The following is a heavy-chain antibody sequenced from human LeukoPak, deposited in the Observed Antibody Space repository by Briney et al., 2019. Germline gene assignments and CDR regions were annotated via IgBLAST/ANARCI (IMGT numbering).Heavy chain of an antibody. CDR2: ISGSGGST. J-gene: IGHJ4*02. Sequence: GGSLRLSCAASGFTFSSYEMNWVRQAPGKGLEWVSAISGSGGSTYYADSVKGRFTISRDNSKNTLYLQMNSLRAEDTAVYYCAKDSYGSFDYWGQGTLVTASS. CDR3: AKDSYGSFDY. D-gene: IGHD4-17*01. V-gene: IGHV3-23*01. CDR1: GFTFSSYE.